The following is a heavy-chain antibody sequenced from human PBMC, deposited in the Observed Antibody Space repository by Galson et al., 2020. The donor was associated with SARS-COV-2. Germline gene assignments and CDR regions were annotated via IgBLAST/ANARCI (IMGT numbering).Heavy chain of an antibody. CDR1: GDSVSSSTTT. D-gene: IGHD6-6*01. V-gene: IGHV6-1*01. J-gene: IGHJ4*02. Sequence: ETSETLSLTCAISGDSVSSSTTTWDWIRQSPSRGLEWLGRTYYRSKWGSEYAPSVRGRITINADASKSQFSLQVNSMTPEDTAVYYCARGFSRYFEYWGQGTLVTVSS. CDR2: TYYRSKWGS. CDR3: ARGFSRYFEY.